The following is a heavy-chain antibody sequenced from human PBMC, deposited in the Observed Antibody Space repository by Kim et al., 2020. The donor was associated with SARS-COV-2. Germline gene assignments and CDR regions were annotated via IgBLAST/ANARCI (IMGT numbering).Heavy chain of an antibody. J-gene: IGHJ4*02. CDR1: GFTFDDYA. D-gene: IGHD5-18*01. Sequence: GGSLRLSCAASGFTFDDYAMHWVRQAPGKGLEWVSGISWNSGSIGYADSVKGRFTISRDNAKNSLYLQMNSLRAEDTALYYCAKEGSGYGTFDYWGQGTL. CDR3: AKEGSGYGTFDY. CDR2: ISWNSGSI. V-gene: IGHV3-9*01.